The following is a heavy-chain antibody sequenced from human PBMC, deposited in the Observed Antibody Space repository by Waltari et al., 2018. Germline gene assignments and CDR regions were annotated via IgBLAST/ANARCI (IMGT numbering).Heavy chain of an antibody. V-gene: IGHV3-30-3*01. Sequence: QVQLVESGGGVVQPGRSLRLSCAASGFTFSSYALPWVRPAPGKGLEWVAVISYDGSNKYYADSVKGRFTISRDNSKNTLYLQMNSLRAEDTAVYYCARGTYYYYYYMDVWGKGTTVTISS. CDR2: ISYDGSNK. D-gene: IGHD1-1*01. J-gene: IGHJ6*03. CDR3: ARGTYYYYYYMDV. CDR1: GFTFSSYA.